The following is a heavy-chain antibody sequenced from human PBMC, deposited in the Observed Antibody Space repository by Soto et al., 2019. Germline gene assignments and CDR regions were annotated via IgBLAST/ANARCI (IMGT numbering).Heavy chain of an antibody. D-gene: IGHD1-1*01. V-gene: IGHV1-18*01. CDR1: GYDFTTYG. J-gene: IGHJ4*02. Sequence: QVHLVQSGAEVKKPGASVKVSGKGSGYDFTTYGITWVRQAPGQGLEWMAWISAHNGNTDYAQKLQGRVTVTRDTSTSTAYMELRSLRSDDTAVYYCVRGRYGDYWGQGALVTVSS. CDR3: VRGRYGDY. CDR2: ISAHNGNT.